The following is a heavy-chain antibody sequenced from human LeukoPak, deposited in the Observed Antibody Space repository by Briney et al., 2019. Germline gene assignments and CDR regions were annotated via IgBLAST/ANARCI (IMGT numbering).Heavy chain of an antibody. CDR1: GFTFSGSA. V-gene: IGHV3-73*01. D-gene: IGHD5-12*01. CDR3: TRGYSGYYYYMDV. CDR2: IRSKANSYAT. J-gene: IGHJ6*03. Sequence: GGSPKLSCAASGFTFSGSAMHWVRQASGKGLEWVGRIRSKANSYATAYAASVKGRFTISRDDSKNTAYLQMNSLKTEDTAVYYCTRGYSGYYYYMDVWGKGTTVTVSS.